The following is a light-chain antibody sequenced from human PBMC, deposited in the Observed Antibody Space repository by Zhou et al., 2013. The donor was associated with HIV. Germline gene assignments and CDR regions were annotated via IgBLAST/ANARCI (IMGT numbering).Light chain of an antibody. CDR3: QQYNNWPPMYT. CDR2: GAS. Sequence: EIVLTQSPGTLSLSPGERATLSCRASQSIGSSNIAWYQQKPGQAPRLLMSGASTRATGIPVRFSGSGSGTEFTLTISSMQSEDFAVYYCQQYNNWPPMYTFGQGTRLE. V-gene: IGKV3-15*01. CDR1: QSIGSSN. J-gene: IGKJ2*01.